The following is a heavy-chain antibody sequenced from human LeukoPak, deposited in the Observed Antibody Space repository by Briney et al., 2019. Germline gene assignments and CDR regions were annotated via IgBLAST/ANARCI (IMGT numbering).Heavy chain of an antibody. V-gene: IGHV3-7*03. Sequence: GGALRLSCAASGFTFSSYWMSWVRQAPGKGLEWVANIKQDGSERNYVDSVKGRFTISRDNAKNSLYLQMNTLRDEDTAVYYCATGAGCGYWGQGTLVTVSS. J-gene: IGHJ4*02. CDR3: ATGAGCGY. CDR2: IKQDGSER. CDR1: GFTFSSYW. D-gene: IGHD6-19*01.